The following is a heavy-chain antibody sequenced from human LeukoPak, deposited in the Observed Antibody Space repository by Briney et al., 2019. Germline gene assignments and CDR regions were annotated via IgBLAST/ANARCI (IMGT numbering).Heavy chain of an antibody. CDR1: GGSFSGYY. D-gene: IGHD2-2*01. Sequence: KPSETLSLTCAVYGGSFSGYYWRWIRQPPGKGLEWIGEINHSGSTNYNPSLKSRVPISVDTSKKQFSLLLSSVPAADTAVYYCARGGEYCSSTSSYAGGDWFDPWGQGTLVTVSS. V-gene: IGHV4-34*01. J-gene: IGHJ5*02. CDR2: INHSGST. CDR3: ARGGEYCSSTSSYAGGDWFDP.